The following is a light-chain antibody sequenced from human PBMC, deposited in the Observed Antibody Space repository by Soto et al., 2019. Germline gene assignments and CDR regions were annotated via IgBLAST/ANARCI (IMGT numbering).Light chain of an antibody. CDR1: SSDVGAYNR. V-gene: IGLV2-14*01. J-gene: IGLJ1*01. CDR3: LSYTTSSSYV. CDR2: EVS. Sequence: QSALTQPASVSGSAGQSITISCTGTSSDVGAYNRVSWYQQHSGKAPKLMIYEVSNRPSGVSNRFSVSKSGNTASLTISGLQAEDEADYYCLSYTTSSSYVFGTGTKVTVL.